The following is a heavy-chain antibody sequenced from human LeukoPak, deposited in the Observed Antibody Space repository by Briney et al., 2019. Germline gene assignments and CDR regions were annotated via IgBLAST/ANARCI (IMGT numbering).Heavy chain of an antibody. CDR2: ISYDGSNK. CDR3: AKDDSSWPFDY. CDR1: GFTFSSYG. V-gene: IGHV3-30*18. D-gene: IGHD6-13*01. J-gene: IGHJ4*02. Sequence: GGSLRLSCAASGFTFSSYGMHWVRQAPGKGLEWVAVISYDGSNKYYADSVKGRFTISRDNSKNTLYLQMNSLRAEDTAVYYCAKDDSSWPFDYWGQGTLVTVSS.